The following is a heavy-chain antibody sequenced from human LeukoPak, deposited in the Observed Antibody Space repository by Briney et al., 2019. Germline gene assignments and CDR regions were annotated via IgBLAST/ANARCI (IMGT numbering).Heavy chain of an antibody. CDR1: GGSISSYC. V-gene: IGHV4-59*12. CDR3: ARARYGSGSYYKKAFDY. D-gene: IGHD3-10*01. Sequence: PSETLSLTCTVSGGSISSYCWSWIRQPPGKGLEWIGYIFYSGSTNYNPSLKSRVTISVDTSKNQFSLKLSSVTAADTAVYYCARARYGSGSYYKKAFDYWGQGTLVTVSS. CDR2: IFYSGST. J-gene: IGHJ4*02.